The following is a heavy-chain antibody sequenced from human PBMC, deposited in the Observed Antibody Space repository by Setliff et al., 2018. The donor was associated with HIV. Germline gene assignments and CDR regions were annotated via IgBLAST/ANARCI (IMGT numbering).Heavy chain of an antibody. D-gene: IGHD1-26*01. CDR3: ARAGMGALRSLFDY. CDR2: IYHSGST. V-gene: IGHV4-39*07. Sequence: SETLSLTCTVSGGSISSSSYYWGWIRQPPGKGLEWIGSIYHSGSTYYNPSLKSRVIISVDTSKNQFSLKLNSVTAADTAIYYCARAGMGALRSLFDYWGQGTLVTVSS. CDR1: GGSISSSSYY. J-gene: IGHJ4*02.